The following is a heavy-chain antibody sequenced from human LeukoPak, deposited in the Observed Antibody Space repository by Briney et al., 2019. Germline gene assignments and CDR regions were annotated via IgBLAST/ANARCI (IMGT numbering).Heavy chain of an antibody. CDR2: IYYSGST. D-gene: IGHD3-22*01. V-gene: IGHV4-31*03. CDR1: GGSISSGGHF. J-gene: IGHJ4*02. CDR3: ARHDSSGQFDY. Sequence: SETLSLTCTVSGGSISSGGHFWSWIRQHPGKGLEWIGYIYYSGSTYYNPSLKSRVTISIDTSENQFSLKLSSVTAADTAVYYCARHDSSGQFDYWGQGTLVSVSS.